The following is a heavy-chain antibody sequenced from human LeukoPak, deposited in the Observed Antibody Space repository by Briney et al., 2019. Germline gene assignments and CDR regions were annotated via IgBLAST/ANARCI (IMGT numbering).Heavy chain of an antibody. D-gene: IGHD3-9*01. CDR3: ARHYGNDILTERGFDP. V-gene: IGHV1-46*01. Sequence: GASVKVSCKASGYTFTSYYMHWVRQAPGQGLEWMGLINPSGGSTSYARKFQGRVTMTSDTSISTAYMELGRLRSDDTAVYYCARHYGNDILTERGFDPWGQGTLVTVSS. CDR1: GYTFTSYY. J-gene: IGHJ5*02. CDR2: INPSGGST.